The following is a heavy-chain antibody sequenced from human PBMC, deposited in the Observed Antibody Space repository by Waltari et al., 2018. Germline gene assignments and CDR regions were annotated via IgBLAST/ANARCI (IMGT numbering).Heavy chain of an antibody. J-gene: IGHJ4*01. V-gene: IGHV1-2*02. D-gene: IGHD3-10*01. CDR3: ARQYFYGSRGDEYYFDS. Sequence: QVQLVQSGPEVQKPGASVKVSCKTSGYGFSTYYIHWLRQAPGQGLEGMGWCNPNRGGKNNAQKFKGRVTMTRDTSITTVYMELSRLRSDDTAILYCARQYFYGSRGDEYYFDSWGQGTLLTVSS. CDR1: GYGFSTYY. CDR2: CNPNRGGK.